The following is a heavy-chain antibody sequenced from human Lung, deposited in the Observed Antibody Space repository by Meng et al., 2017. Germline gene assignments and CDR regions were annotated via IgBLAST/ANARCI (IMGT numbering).Heavy chain of an antibody. V-gene: IGHV1-18*01. CDR2: INTYNGKT. CDR1: GYTLSSDG. J-gene: IGHJ4*02. CDR3: ATRGNPYLNC. Sequence: QGKLGQAGGEVKKPGASVKVSCEASGYTLSSDGFSWVRQAPGQGLEWLGWINTYNGKTDYAQKFQGRITMTTDTFTSTAYMELRNLRSDDTAVYYCATRGNPYLNCWGQGTLVTVSS.